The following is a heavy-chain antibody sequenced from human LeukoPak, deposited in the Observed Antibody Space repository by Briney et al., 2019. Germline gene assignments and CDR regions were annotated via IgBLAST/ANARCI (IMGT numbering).Heavy chain of an antibody. J-gene: IGHJ4*02. Sequence: PGGSLRLSCAASGYTFTGYYMHWVRQAPGQGLEWMGWINPNSGGTNYAQKFQGRVTMTRDTSISTAYMELSRLRSDDTAVYYCAREEGMIVQDYWGQGTLVTVSS. CDR2: INPNSGGT. CDR3: AREEGMIVQDY. CDR1: GYTFTGYY. V-gene: IGHV1-2*02. D-gene: IGHD3-22*01.